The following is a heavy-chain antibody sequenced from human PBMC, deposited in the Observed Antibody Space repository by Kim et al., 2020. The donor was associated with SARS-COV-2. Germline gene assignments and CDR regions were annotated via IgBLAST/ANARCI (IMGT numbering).Heavy chain of an antibody. D-gene: IGHD3-22*01. CDR3: ARRASITMIVVVYNWFDP. J-gene: IGHJ5*02. CDR1: GYTFTGYY. Sequence: ASVKVSCKASGYTFTGYYMHWVRQVPGQGLEWMGWINPNSGGTNYAQKFQGRVTMTRDTSISTAYMELSRLRSDDTAVYYCARRASITMIVVVYNWFDPWGQGTLVTVSS. V-gene: IGHV1-2*02. CDR2: INPNSGGT.